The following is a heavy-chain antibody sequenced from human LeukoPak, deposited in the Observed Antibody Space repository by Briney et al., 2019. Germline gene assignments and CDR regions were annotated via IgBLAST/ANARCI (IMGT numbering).Heavy chain of an antibody. D-gene: IGHD6-19*01. CDR2: NSSSGDSL. V-gene: IGHV3-48*03. CDR3: ARMAVAGQYNDY. Sequence: GGSLRLSCAASGFTFSSYEMKWVRQAPGKGLEWVSYNSSSGDSLYYADSVKGRFTISRDNARNSLYLQMNSLRAEDTAIYCCARMAVAGQYNDYWGQGTLVTVSS. CDR1: GFTFSSYE. J-gene: IGHJ4*02.